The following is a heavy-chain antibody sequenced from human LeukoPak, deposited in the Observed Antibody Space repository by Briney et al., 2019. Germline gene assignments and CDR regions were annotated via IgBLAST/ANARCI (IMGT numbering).Heavy chain of an antibody. CDR2: ISDIGRL. V-gene: IGHV4-59*08. D-gene: IGHD2/OR15-2a*01. CDR1: GGSISSYY. Sequence: SETLSLTCTVSGGSISSYYWSWIRQPPGKGLEWIAYISDIGRLNYSPSPKSRVPISLETCKKSSYLKLSSVTAADTAVYYCAGHHPRNTVEFWGQGTLVTVFS. J-gene: IGHJ4*02. CDR3: AGHHPRNTVEF.